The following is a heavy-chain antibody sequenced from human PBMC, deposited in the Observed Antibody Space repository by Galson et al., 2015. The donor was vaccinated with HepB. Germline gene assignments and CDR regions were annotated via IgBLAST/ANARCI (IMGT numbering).Heavy chain of an antibody. D-gene: IGHD3-22*01. J-gene: IGHJ3*02. Sequence: SVKVSCKVSGYTLTELSMHWVRQAPGKGLEWMGGFDPEDGETIYAQKFQGRVTMTEDTSTDTAYMELSSLRSEDTAVYYCALEYYDSSGYQDAFDIWGQGTMVTVSS. CDR1: GYTLTELS. CDR3: ALEYYDSSGYQDAFDI. CDR2: FDPEDGET. V-gene: IGHV1-24*01.